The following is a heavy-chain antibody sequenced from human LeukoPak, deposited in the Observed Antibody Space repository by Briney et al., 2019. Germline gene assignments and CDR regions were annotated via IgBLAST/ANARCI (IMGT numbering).Heavy chain of an antibody. V-gene: IGHV3-48*01. CDR1: GFTFNTYT. J-gene: IGHJ4*02. Sequence: PGGSLRLSCTASGFTFNTYTMDWVRQAPGKGLEWLSYISTSGDATYYADSVKGRFTISRDNAKNSLYLQMNSLRAEDTALYYCARDFPRVIVPAAPQAHWGQGTLVTVSS. CDR3: ARDFPRVIVPAAPQAH. D-gene: IGHD2-2*01. CDR2: ISTSGDAT.